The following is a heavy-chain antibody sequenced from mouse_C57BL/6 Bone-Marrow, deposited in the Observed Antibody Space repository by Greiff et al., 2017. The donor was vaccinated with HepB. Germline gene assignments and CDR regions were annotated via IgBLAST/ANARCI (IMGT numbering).Heavy chain of an antibody. Sequence: VQLQQSGAELVRPGASVTLSSKASGYTFTDYEMHWVKQTPVHGLEWIGAIDPETGGTAYNQKFKGKAILTADKSSSTAYMELRSLTSEDSAVYYCTRSDDGYYSYWFAYWGQGTLVTVSA. V-gene: IGHV1-15*01. CDR3: TRSDDGYYSYWFAY. D-gene: IGHD2-3*01. J-gene: IGHJ3*01. CDR1: GYTFTDYE. CDR2: IDPETGGT.